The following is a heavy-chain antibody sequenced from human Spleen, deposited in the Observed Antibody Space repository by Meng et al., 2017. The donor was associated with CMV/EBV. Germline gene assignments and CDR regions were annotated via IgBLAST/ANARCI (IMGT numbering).Heavy chain of an antibody. CDR1: GYTFTTFD. J-gene: IGHJ4*02. V-gene: IGHV1-8*01. CDR2: MNPNTGDT. Sequence: ASVKVSCKASGYTFTTFDINWVRQVTGQGLEWMGWMNPNTGDTGFAQKFQGRVTMTRDTSISTAYLELSSLRSDDTAVYYCARASRAAIPAAGAGGYWGQGTLVTVSS. CDR3: ARASRAAIPAAGAGGY. D-gene: IGHD6-13*01.